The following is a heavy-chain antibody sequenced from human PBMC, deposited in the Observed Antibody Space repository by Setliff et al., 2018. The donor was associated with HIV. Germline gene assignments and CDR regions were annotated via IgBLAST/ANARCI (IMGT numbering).Heavy chain of an antibody. D-gene: IGHD4-4*01. V-gene: IGHV1-18*01. Sequence: GASVKVSCKVFGFTLSEVSIHWVRQAPGQGLEWMGWISAYNGHTNYAQKFQDRVTMTTDTSTNTAYMELSSLGSDDTAVYYCAKTSPKDGYSSDFWGQGTPVTVSS. CDR2: ISAYNGHT. CDR1: GFTLSEVS. CDR3: AKTSPKDGYSSDF. J-gene: IGHJ4*02.